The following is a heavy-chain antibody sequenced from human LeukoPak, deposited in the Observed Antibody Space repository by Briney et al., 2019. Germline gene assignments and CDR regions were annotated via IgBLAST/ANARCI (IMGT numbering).Heavy chain of an antibody. Sequence: PGGSLTLSCAASGVTFSGSAMHWVRQASGKGLEWVGRIRSKANSYATAYAASVKGRFTISRDDSKNTAYLQMNSLKTEDTAVYYCTCAAASDYWGQGTLVTVSS. V-gene: IGHV3-73*01. J-gene: IGHJ4*02. CDR2: IRSKANSYAT. CDR1: GVTFSGSA. D-gene: IGHD6-25*01. CDR3: TCAAASDY.